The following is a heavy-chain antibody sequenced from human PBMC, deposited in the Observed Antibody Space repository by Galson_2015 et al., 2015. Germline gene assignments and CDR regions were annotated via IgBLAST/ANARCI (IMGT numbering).Heavy chain of an antibody. CDR1: GGTFSIFA. CDR2: LLPIYGTP. V-gene: IGHV1-69*13. Sequence: SVKVSCKASGGTFSIFAISWVRQAPGQRLEWMGGLLPIYGTPNYAQKFQGRVTITADESTSTAYMELSSLTAEDTAVFYCATSTAAGYCSGGTRYLDSWGQGTLVTVAS. D-gene: IGHD2-15*01. J-gene: IGHJ4*02. CDR3: ATSTAAGYCSGGTRYLDS.